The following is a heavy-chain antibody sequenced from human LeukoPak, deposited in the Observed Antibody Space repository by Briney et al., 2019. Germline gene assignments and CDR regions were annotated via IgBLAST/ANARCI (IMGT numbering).Heavy chain of an antibody. V-gene: IGHV4-30-2*01. CDR2: IYHSGST. J-gene: IGHJ4*02. CDR3: ARVDYGDYRGVFDY. CDR1: GGSISSGGYY. D-gene: IGHD4-17*01. Sequence: SETLSLTCTVSGGSISSGGYYWSWIRQPPGKGLEWIGYIYHSGSTYYNPSLESRVTISVDRSKNQFSLKLSSVTAADTAVYYCARVDYGDYRGVFDYWGQGTLVTVSS.